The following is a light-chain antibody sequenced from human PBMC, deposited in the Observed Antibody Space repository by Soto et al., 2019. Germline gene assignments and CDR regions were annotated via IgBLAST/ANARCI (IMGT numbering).Light chain of an antibody. J-gene: IGLJ1*01. CDR2: DVA. Sequence: QSALTQPASVSDSPGQSITISCTGTSSDVGGSNFVSWYQQHPGKPPKLIIYDVANRPSGVSNRFSGSKSGSTASLIISRLQTEDEADYYCVPYTPSTPYLFGTGTNFT. CDR3: VPYTPSTPYL. V-gene: IGLV2-14*03. CDR1: SSDVGGSNF.